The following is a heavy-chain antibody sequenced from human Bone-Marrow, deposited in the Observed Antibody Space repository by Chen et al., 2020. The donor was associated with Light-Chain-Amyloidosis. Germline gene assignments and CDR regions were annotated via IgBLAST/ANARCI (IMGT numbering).Heavy chain of an antibody. V-gene: IGHV3-23*01. J-gene: IGHJ5*02. CDR3: AKDALLSVSYRETT. D-gene: IGHD3-16*01. Sequence: EVQLLESGGGLVQPGGSLRLSCAASGFTFSHYAMSWVRQAPGKGLEGISAISGNGATTFYADSVKGRFTISKDNSKNTLNLQMNSLRAEDSAVYYCAKDALLSVSYRETTWGQGTLVTVST. CDR1: GFTFSHYA. CDR2: ISGNGATT.